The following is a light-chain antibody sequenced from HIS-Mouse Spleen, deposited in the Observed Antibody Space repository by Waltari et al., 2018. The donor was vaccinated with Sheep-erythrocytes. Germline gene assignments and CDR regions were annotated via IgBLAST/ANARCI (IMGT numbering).Light chain of an antibody. J-gene: IGLJ2*01. CDR2: DVS. CDR3: QAWDSSTVL. V-gene: IGLV2-11*01. Sequence: QSALTQPRSVSGSPGQSVTISCTGTSSDVGGYNYVSWYQQHPGKAPKLMIYDVSKRPSGVPDRFSGSKSGNTASLTISGTQAMDEADYYCQAWDSSTVLFGGGTKLTVL. CDR1: SSDVGGYNY.